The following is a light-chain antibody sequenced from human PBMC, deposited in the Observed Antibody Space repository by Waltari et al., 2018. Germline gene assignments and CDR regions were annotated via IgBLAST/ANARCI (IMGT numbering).Light chain of an antibody. CDR3: QQYNNWPPRYT. Sequence: EIVMTQSPATLSVSPGERATLSCRPSQSVSSNLAWSQQKPGQAPRLLIYVASTKATGIPARFSGSVSGTEFTLTISSLQSEDFAVYYCQQYNNWPPRYTFGQGTKLEIK. CDR1: QSVSSN. CDR2: VAS. J-gene: IGKJ2*01. V-gene: IGKV3-15*01.